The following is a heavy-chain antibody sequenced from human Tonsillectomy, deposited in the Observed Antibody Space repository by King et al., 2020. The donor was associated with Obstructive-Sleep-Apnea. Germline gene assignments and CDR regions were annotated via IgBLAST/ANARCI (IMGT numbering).Heavy chain of an antibody. CDR2: ISSSSPYT. CDR3: ARDYNVLRYFDTSYYYYYGIDV. V-gene: IGHV3-11*06. CDR1: GFTFSDYF. Sequence: VQLVESGGGLVKPGGSLRLSCAASGFTFSDYFMSWIRQAPGKGLEWVSYISSSSPYTNYADSVKGRFTMSRDNAKNSLYLQMNSLRAEEPAVYYCARDYNVLRYFDTSYYYYYGIDVWGQGTTVTVSS. D-gene: IGHD3-9*01. J-gene: IGHJ6*02.